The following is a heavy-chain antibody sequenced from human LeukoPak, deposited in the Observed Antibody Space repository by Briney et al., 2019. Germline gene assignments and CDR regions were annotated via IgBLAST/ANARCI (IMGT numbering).Heavy chain of an antibody. CDR1: GFTFSSYA. CDR2: ISSSGSTI. J-gene: IGHJ6*02. D-gene: IGHD2-2*01. Sequence: GGSLRLSCAASGFTFSSYAMSWVRQAPGKGLEWVSYISSSGSTIYYADSVKGRFTISRDNAKNSLYLQMNSLRAEDTAVYYCARVPGYCSSTSCYAPPDGMDVWGQGTTVTVSS. CDR3: ARVPGYCSSTSCYAPPDGMDV. V-gene: IGHV3-48*04.